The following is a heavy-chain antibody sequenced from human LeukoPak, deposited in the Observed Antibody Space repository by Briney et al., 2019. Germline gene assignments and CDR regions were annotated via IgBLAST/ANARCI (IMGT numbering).Heavy chain of an antibody. CDR3: ARLLRGNSGGKF. V-gene: IGHV4-39*01. Sequence: SETLSLTCSVSGGSIGSSSYYWGWIRQPPGKGLEWIGSIYYSGSTYYNPSLKSRVTISVDTSKNQFSLKLSSVTAADTAVYYCARLLRGNSGGKFWGQGTLVTVSS. CDR2: IYYSGST. D-gene: IGHD2-15*01. J-gene: IGHJ4*02. CDR1: GGSIGSSSYY.